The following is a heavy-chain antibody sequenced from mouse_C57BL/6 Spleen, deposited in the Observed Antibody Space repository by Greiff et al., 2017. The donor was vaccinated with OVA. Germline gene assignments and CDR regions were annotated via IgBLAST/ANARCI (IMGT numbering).Heavy chain of an antibody. Sequence: QVQLQQSGPELVKPGASVKISCKASGYAFSSSWMNWVKQRPGKGLEWIGRIYPGDGDTNYNGKFKGKATLTADKSSSTAYMQLSSLTSEDSSVCCCATYSNGFYYFDYWGQGTTLTVSS. D-gene: IGHD2-5*01. CDR2: IYPGDGDT. CDR1: GYAFSSSW. CDR3: ATYSNGFYYFDY. V-gene: IGHV1-82*01. J-gene: IGHJ2*01.